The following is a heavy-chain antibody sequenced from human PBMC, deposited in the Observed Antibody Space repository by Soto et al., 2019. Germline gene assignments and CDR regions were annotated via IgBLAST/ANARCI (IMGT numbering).Heavy chain of an antibody. Sequence: QVQLVQSGAEVKKPGSSVKVSCKASGGTFSSYAISWVRQAPGQGLEWMGGIIPIFGTANYAQKFHGRVTITADESTSTAYMELSSLRSEDTAVYYCARAPSSGWYYYYFDYWGQGTLVTVSS. D-gene: IGHD6-19*01. CDR2: IIPIFGTA. J-gene: IGHJ4*02. V-gene: IGHV1-69*01. CDR1: GGTFSSYA. CDR3: ARAPSSGWYYYYFDY.